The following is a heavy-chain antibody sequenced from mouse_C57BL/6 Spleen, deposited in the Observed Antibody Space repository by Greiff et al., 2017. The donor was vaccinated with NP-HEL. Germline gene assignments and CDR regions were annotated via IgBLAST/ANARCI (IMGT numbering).Heavy chain of an antibody. Sequence: EVQLQQSGPELVKPGASVKMSCTASGYTFTDYNMHWVKQSHGKSLEWIGYINPNNGGTSYNQKFKGKATLTVNKSSSTAYMELRSLTSEDSAVYDCAREYYSNARWLAYWGQGTLVTVSA. V-gene: IGHV1-22*01. CDR2: INPNNGGT. D-gene: IGHD2-5*01. CDR3: AREYYSNARWLAY. CDR1: GYTFTDYN. J-gene: IGHJ3*01.